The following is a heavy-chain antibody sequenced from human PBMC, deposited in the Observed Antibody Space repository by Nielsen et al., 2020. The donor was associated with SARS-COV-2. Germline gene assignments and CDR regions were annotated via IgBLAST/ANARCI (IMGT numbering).Heavy chain of an antibody. Sequence: GESLKISCAASGFTFSSYWMSWVRRAPGKGLEWVANIRPGGNDKYYVDSVKGRFTISRDNAKNSLFLQMNSLRAEDAAVYYCARRDSHSTTWYFDSWGQGTLVTVSS. CDR3: ARRDSHSTTWYFDS. CDR1: GFTFSSYW. V-gene: IGHV3-7*05. D-gene: IGHD6-13*01. CDR2: IRPGGNDK. J-gene: IGHJ4*02.